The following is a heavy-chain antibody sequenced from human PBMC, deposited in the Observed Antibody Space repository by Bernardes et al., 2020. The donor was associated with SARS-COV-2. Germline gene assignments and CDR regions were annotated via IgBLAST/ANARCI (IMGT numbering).Heavy chain of an antibody. J-gene: IGHJ4*02. D-gene: IGHD2-15*01. V-gene: IGHV3-53*01. CDR3: AKRDGSTWYDY. CDR1: GFNVSNKH. CDR2: IHSGGNT. Sequence: GGSLRLSCAASGFNVSNKHMSWVRQAPGMGLEWVSVIHSGGNTYYADSVKGRFIISRDNSKNTVYLQMNSLRAEDTAMYYCAKRDGSTWYDYWGQGTLVTVSS.